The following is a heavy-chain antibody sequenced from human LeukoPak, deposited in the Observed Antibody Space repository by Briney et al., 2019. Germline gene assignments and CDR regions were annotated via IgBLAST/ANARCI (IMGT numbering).Heavy chain of an antibody. CDR1: GGSISSDDYY. Sequence: PSQTPSLTCTVSGGSISSDDYYWTWIGQSPGKGLEWIGYIYYSGSTFYNPSLKSRFIISVDTSKNQFSLQLTSVTAAGTAVYYCARRDDSRSSYNGPFDPWGQGTLVTVPS. CDR3: ARRDDSRSSYNGPFDP. CDR2: IYYSGST. V-gene: IGHV4-30-4*01. D-gene: IGHD3-10*01. J-gene: IGHJ5*02.